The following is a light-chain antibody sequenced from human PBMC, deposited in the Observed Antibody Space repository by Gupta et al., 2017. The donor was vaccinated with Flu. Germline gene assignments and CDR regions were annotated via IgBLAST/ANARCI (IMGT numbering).Light chain of an antibody. CDR3: SSRDSTVTLLYV. V-gene: IGLV3-19*01. CDR1: GLRSYF. CDR2: GEN. Sequence: SSELTPDPAVSVALGQTVRITCQGDGLRSYFASWYQQKPGQAPVLVIYGENKRPSGITDRFSGSNSGNTASLTITGAQAEDEDDYYCSSRDSTVTLLYVFGTGTKVTVL. J-gene: IGLJ1*01.